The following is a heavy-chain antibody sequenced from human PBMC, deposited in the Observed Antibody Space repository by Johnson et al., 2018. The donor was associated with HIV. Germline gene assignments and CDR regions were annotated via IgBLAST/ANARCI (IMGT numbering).Heavy chain of an antibody. CDR3: TRELGEDDYYESGGDAFDI. V-gene: IGHV3-23*04. CDR1: GFTFRSYA. Sequence: VQLVESGGGLVQPGGSLRLACAASGFTFRSYAMNWVRQAPGKGLEWVSAISGSGGSTYYADSVKARFTISSDNPQNTLYPQMTSRRAEDTAVYYCTRELGEDDYYESGGDAFDIWGQGTMVTVSS. D-gene: IGHD3-22*01. CDR2: ISGSGGST. J-gene: IGHJ3*02.